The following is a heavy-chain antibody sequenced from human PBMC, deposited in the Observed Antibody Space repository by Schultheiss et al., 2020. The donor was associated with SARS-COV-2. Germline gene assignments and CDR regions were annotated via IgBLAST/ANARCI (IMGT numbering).Heavy chain of an antibody. V-gene: IGHV5-51*01. CDR2: IYPGDSDT. CDR1: GYSFASYW. D-gene: IGHD1-1*01. CDR3: ARLANWFDY. J-gene: IGHJ4*02. Sequence: GGSLRLSCKGSGYSFASYWIAWVRQMPGKGLEWMGIIYPGDSDTRYSPSFQGQVTISADKSISTAYLQWNSLKASDTAMYYCARLANWFDYWGQGTLVTVSS.